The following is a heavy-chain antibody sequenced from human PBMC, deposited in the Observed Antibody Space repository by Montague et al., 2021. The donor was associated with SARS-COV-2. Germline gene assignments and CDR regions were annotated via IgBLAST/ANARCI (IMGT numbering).Heavy chain of an antibody. V-gene: IGHV4-34*01. D-gene: IGHD4-17*01. CDR1: GGSFSNYY. Sequence: SETLSLTCDVYGGSFSNYYWSWIRQPPGKGLEWMGEINHSGSTNYNPSLKSRVTISVDMSKNQFSLKLSSVTAADTAVYYCARGGTVTTFFAPKQSRRYNWFDPWGQGTPVTVSS. CDR2: INHSGST. CDR3: ARGGTVTTFFAPKQSRRYNWFDP. J-gene: IGHJ5*02.